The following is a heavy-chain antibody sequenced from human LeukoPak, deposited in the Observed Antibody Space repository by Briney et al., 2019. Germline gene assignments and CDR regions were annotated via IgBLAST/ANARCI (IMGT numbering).Heavy chain of an antibody. Sequence: GGSLRLSCAASGFTFSSYSMNWVRQAPGKGLEWVSYINRSSSTIYYADSVKGRFTISRDNAKNSLYLQMISLRAEDTAVYYCARDPNALDFWGQGTLVTVSS. J-gene: IGHJ4*02. CDR2: INRSSSTI. CDR1: GFTFSSYS. V-gene: IGHV3-48*01. CDR3: ARDPNALDF.